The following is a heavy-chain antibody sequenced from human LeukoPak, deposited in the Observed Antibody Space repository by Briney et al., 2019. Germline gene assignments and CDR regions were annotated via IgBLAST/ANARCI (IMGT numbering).Heavy chain of an antibody. CDR2: IYYSGNA. D-gene: IGHD2-15*01. V-gene: IGHV4-39*01. Sequence: PSETLSLTCTVSGGSISSSRYYWGWIRQPPGKGLEWIGNIYYSGNAFYNPSLKSRVTISVDTSKTQFSLKLSSVTAADTAVYFCARQGYCSGGSCYFDSWGQGTLVTVSS. CDR1: GGSISSSRYY. CDR3: ARQGYCSGGSCYFDS. J-gene: IGHJ4*02.